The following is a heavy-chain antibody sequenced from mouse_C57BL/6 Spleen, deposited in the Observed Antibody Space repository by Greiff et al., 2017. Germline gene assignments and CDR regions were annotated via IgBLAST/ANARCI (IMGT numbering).Heavy chain of an antibody. CDR1: GYSITSGYY. CDR3: ARDRDYVGYFDV. V-gene: IGHV3-6*01. J-gene: IGHJ1*03. Sequence: EVKLQESGPGLVKPSQSLSLTCSVTGYSITSGYYWNWIRQFPGNKLEWMGYISYDGSNNYNPYLKNRISITRDTSKNQFFLKLNSVTTEDTATYYCARDRDYVGYFDVWGTGTTVTVSS. D-gene: IGHD1-1*02. CDR2: ISYDGSN.